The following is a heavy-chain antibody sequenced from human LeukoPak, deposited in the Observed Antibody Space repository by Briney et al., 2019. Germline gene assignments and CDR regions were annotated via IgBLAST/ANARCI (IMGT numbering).Heavy chain of an antibody. J-gene: IGHJ4*02. CDR1: GGYISSYY. Sequence: SETLSLTCTVSGGYISSYYWSWIRQPPGKGLEWIGYIYYSGSTNYNPSLKSRVTISVDTSKNQFSLKLSSVTAADTAGYYCARGGCGWSLYYFDYRGQGTLVTVSS. V-gene: IGHV4-59*01. CDR3: ARGGCGWSLYYFDY. CDR2: IYYSGST. D-gene: IGHD6-19*01.